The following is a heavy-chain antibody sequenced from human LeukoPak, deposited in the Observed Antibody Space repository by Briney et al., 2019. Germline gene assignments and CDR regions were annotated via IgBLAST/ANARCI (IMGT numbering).Heavy chain of an antibody. D-gene: IGHD5-18*01. J-gene: IGHJ4*02. CDR2: VSGSAHKI. CDR1: GFTFSNYA. CDR3: AGRPTGYSSGYIY. V-gene: IGHV3-23*01. Sequence: GSLRLSCVASGFTFSNYAMSWARQTPEKGLDWVSVVSGSAHKIRYADSVKGRFTISRDNSENTVYLQMNNLRAEDTALYYCAGRPTGYSSGYIYWGQGALVTVSS.